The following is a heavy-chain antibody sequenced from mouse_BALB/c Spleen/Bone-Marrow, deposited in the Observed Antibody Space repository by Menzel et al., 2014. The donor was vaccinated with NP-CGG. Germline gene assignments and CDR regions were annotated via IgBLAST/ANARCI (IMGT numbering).Heavy chain of an antibody. CDR3: ARDGNYAMDY. CDR2: INPNNGGT. CDR1: GYTFTEYT. D-gene: IGHD2-1*01. J-gene: IGHJ4*01. Sequence: VQLQQSGPELVKPGASVKISCKPSGYTFTEYTMHWVKQSHGKSLEWIGVINPNNGGTTYKQKFKDKATLTVDKSSSTAYMEFRSLTSEDSAVYYCARDGNYAMDYRGQGTSVTVSS. V-gene: IGHV1-18*01.